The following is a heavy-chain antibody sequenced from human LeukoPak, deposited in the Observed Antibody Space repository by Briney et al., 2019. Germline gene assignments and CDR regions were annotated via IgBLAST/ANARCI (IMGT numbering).Heavy chain of an antibody. V-gene: IGHV1-18*01. CDR2: ISAYNGNT. D-gene: IGHD2-2*01. CDR1: GYTFTSYG. J-gene: IGHJ5*02. CDR3: SRVRVLRGSTGPFEP. Sequence: ASVKVSCKASGYTFTSYGISWVRQAPGQGLEWMGWISAYNGNTNYAQKLQGRVTMTTDTSTSTAYMELRSLRSEATAVYYCSRVRVLRGSTGPFEPWGQGTLVTVSS.